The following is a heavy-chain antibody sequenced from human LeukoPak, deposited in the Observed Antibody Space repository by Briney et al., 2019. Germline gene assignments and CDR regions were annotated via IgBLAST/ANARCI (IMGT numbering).Heavy chain of an antibody. CDR1: GFTFSSYA. CDR2: ISGSGGST. CDR3: AKGVMAQWLVLDFWHY. V-gene: IGHV3-23*01. Sequence: GGSLRLSCAASGFTFSSYAMSWVRQAPGKGLEWVSAISGSGGSTYYADSVKGRFTISRDNSKNTLYLQMNSLRAEDTAVYYCAKGVMAQWLVLDFWHYWGQGTLVTVSS. J-gene: IGHJ4*02. D-gene: IGHD6-19*01.